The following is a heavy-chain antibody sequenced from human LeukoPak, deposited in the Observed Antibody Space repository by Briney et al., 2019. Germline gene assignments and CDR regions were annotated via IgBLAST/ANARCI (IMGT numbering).Heavy chain of an antibody. CDR3: AGRPRKRGYDYLDY. V-gene: IGHV3-74*01. J-gene: IGHJ4*02. D-gene: IGHD5-12*01. CDR1: GFTFSSYW. Sequence: GGSLRLSCAASGFTFSSYWMHWVRQAPGKGLLWFSRINSDGSSTSYADSVKGRFTISRDNAKNTLYLQMNSLRAEDTAVYYCAGRPRKRGYDYLDYWGQGTLVTVSS. CDR2: INSDGSST.